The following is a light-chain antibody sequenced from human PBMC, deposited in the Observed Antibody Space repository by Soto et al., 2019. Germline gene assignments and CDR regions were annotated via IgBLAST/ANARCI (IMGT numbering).Light chain of an antibody. CDR2: DAS. CDR3: QQYDNLPIT. CDR1: QDISNY. J-gene: IGKJ5*01. Sequence: DIQMTQSPSSLSASVGDRVTITCQASQDISNYLNWYQQKPGKAPKLLIYDASNLDTGVPSMFSGSGSGTDFTFTISSLQPEDIATYYCQQYDNLPITFGQGTRLEIK. V-gene: IGKV1-33*01.